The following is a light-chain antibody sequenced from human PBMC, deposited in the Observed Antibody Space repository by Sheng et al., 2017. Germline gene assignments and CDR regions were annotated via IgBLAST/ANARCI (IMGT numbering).Light chain of an antibody. CDR3: QQYNNYSPYS. CDR2: KAS. Sequence: DIQMTQSPSTLSASVGDRVTITCRASQNINSWLAWYQQKSGKAPKLLIYKASSLESGVPARFSGSGSETEFTLTISSLQPDDFATYYCQQYNNYSPYSFARGPSWRSN. J-gene: IGKJ2*03. V-gene: IGKV1-5*03. CDR1: QNINSW.